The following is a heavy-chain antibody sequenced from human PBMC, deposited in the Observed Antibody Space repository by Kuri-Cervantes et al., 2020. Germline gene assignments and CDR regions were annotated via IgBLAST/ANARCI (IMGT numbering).Heavy chain of an antibody. CDR2: IDWDDDK. D-gene: IGHD2-15*01. J-gene: IGHJ4*02. CDR1: GFSLSTSGMR. Sequence: SGPTLVKPTQTLTLTCTFSGFSLSTSGMRVSWIRQPPGKALEWLARIDWDDDKFYSTSLKTRLTISKDTSKNQVVLTMTNMDPVDTATYYCAHQGYCSGGSCYSADYWGQGTLVTVSS. CDR3: AHQGYCSGGSCYSADY. V-gene: IGHV2-70D*14.